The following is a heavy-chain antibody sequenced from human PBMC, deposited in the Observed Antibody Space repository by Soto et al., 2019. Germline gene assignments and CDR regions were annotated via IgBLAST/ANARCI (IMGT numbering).Heavy chain of an antibody. CDR1: GYSFTRYW. CDR3: ATMLLNVLGAFDI. CDR2: IEPSDSYT. V-gene: IGHV5-10-1*01. J-gene: IGHJ3*02. Sequence: GESLKISCKGSGYSFTRYWIGWERQMPAKGLEWMGRIEPSDSYTNYSPSFQGHVTISADKSISTAYLQWSSLKASDTAMYYCATMLLNVLGAFDIWGQRTMVTVS. D-gene: IGHD2-15*01.